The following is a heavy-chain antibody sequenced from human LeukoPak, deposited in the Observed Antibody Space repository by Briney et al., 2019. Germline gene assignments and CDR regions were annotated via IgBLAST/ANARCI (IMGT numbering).Heavy chain of an antibody. J-gene: IGHJ6*03. CDR1: GYTFTGYY. CDR3: ARDSSSSGYYYYHYMDV. Sequence: ASVKVSCKASGYTFTGYYMHWVRQAPGQGLEWMGWINPNSGGTNYAQKFQGRVTMTRDTSISTAYMELSRLRSDDTAVYYCARDSSSSGYYYYHYMDVWGKGTTVTVSS. CDR2: INPNSGGT. V-gene: IGHV1-2*02. D-gene: IGHD6-6*01.